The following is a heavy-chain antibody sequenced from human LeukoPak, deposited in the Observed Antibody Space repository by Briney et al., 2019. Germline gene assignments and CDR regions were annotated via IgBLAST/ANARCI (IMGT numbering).Heavy chain of an antibody. D-gene: IGHD2-8*01. V-gene: IGHV5-51*01. Sequence: GESLKISCKGSGYRFTTYWIGWVRQMPGKGLEWMGIIYPGDSDTGYSPSVQGQVTISADKSISTAYLQWSSLKASDTATYYCARHGHCTNGVCYSNYYYYMDVWGKGTTVTVSS. CDR2: IYPGDSDT. CDR3: ARHGHCTNGVCYSNYYYYMDV. CDR1: GYRFTTYW. J-gene: IGHJ6*03.